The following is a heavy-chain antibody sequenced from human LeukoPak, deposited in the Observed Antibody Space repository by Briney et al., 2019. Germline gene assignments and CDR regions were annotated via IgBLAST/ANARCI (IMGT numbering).Heavy chain of an antibody. CDR3: ARAGDSSGYFDC. J-gene: IGHJ4*02. CDR2: MNIDGSER. CDR1: GFSFSNYW. V-gene: IGHV3-7*01. Sequence: GGSLRLSCAASGFSFSNYWMGWVRQAPGKRPEWVANMNIDGSERYYADSVKGRFTISRDNAKNTLYLQMNSLRAEDTAVYYCARAGDSSGYFDCWGQGTLVTVSS. D-gene: IGHD3-22*01.